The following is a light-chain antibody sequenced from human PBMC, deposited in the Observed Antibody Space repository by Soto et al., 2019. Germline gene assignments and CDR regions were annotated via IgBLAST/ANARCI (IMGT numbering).Light chain of an antibody. CDR3: QQSYSTPPIT. CDR1: QSISSW. J-gene: IGKJ5*01. Sequence: ISLTQSPSSLSPSLGDRVNITCGASQSISSWLAWYQQKPGKAPKLLIYDASSLESGVPSRFSGSGSGTEFTLTISSLQPEDFATYYCQQSYSTPPITFGQGTRLEIK. CDR2: DAS. V-gene: IGKV1-39*01.